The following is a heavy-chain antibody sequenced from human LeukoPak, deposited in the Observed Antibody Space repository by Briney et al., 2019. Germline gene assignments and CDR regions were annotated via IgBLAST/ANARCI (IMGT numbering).Heavy chain of an antibody. D-gene: IGHD3-10*01. V-gene: IGHV1-8*01. CDR2: MNPNSGNT. J-gene: IGHJ6*03. CDR1: GYTFTSYE. Sequence: ASVKVSCKASGYTFTSYEINWGRQATGQGLGWMGWMNPNSGNTGYAQKFQVRVAMTRNTSITTAYMELSSLRSEDTAVYYCARGPPGVLRSMGRGVIIGPNDYYMDVWGKGTTVTISS. CDR3: ARGPPGVLRSMGRGVIIGPNDYYMDV.